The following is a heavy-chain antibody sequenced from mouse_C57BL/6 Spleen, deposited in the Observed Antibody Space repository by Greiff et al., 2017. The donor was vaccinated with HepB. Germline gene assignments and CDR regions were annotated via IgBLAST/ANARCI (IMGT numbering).Heavy chain of an antibody. CDR2: IHWDDDK. Sequence: QVTLKESGPGILQSSQTLSLTCSFSGFSLSTSGMGVSWIRQPSGKGLEWLAHIHWDDDKRYNPSLKSRPTISKDTSRNQVLPKITSVDTADTATYYCARREGDYGSSYDWYFDVWGTGTTVTVSS. CDR1: GFSLSTSGMG. J-gene: IGHJ1*03. CDR3: ARREGDYGSSYDWYFDV. D-gene: IGHD1-1*01. V-gene: IGHV8-12*01.